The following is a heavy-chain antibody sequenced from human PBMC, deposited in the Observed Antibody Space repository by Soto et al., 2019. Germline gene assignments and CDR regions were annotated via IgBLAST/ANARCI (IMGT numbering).Heavy chain of an antibody. CDR1: GFTFSSYG. V-gene: IGHV3-30*18. CDR2: ISYDGSNK. Sequence: QVQLVESGGGVVQPGRSRRLSCEASGFTFSSYGRHWVRQAPGRGLEWVAVISYDGSNKYYADSVKGRFTISRDNSKNTLYLQMNSLRAEDTAVYYCAKGAGIAVAMDYWGQGTLVTVSS. J-gene: IGHJ4*02. D-gene: IGHD6-19*01. CDR3: AKGAGIAVAMDY.